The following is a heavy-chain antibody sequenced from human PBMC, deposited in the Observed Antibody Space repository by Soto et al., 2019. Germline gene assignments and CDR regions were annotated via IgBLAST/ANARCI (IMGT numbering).Heavy chain of an antibody. V-gene: IGHV1-18*01. CDR2: ISAYNSNT. J-gene: IGHJ6*02. D-gene: IGHD2-2*01. Sequence: ASVKVSCKASGYTFTSYGISWVRQAPGQGLEWMGWISAYNSNTNYAQKLQGRVTMTTDTSTSTAYMELRSLRSDDTAVYYCARDCSSTSCYYYYYGMDVWGQGTTVTVSS. CDR3: ARDCSSTSCYYYYYGMDV. CDR1: GYTFTSYG.